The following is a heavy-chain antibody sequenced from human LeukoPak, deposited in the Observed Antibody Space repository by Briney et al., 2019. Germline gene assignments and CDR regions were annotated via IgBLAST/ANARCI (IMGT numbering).Heavy chain of an antibody. Sequence: SVKVSCKASGGTFISYAISWVRQAPGQGLEWMGRIIPILGIANYAQKFQGRVTITADKSTSTAYMELSSLRSEDTAVYYCAREGYSSSSGSDYWGQGTLVTVSS. V-gene: IGHV1-69*04. D-gene: IGHD6-6*01. J-gene: IGHJ4*02. CDR2: IIPILGIA. CDR3: AREGYSSSSGSDY. CDR1: GGTFISYA.